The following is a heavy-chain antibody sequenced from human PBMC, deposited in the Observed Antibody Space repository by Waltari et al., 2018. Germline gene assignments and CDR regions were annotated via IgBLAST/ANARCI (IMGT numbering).Heavy chain of an antibody. CDR3: ARQRYYGSGSYPPYYYYYMDV. D-gene: IGHD3-10*01. CDR2: IYPGDSDT. J-gene: IGHJ6*03. CDR1: GYSFTSYW. V-gene: IGHV5-51*01. Sequence: EVQLVQSGAEVKKPGESLKISCKGSGYSFTSYWIGWVRQMPGKGLEWMGIIYPGDSDTRYSPSFQGKVTISADKSISTAYLQWSSLKASDTAMYYCARQRYYGSGSYPPYYYYYMDVWGKGTTVTVSS.